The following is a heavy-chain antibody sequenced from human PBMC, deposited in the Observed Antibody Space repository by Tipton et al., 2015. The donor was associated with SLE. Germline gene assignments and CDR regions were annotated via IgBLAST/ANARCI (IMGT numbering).Heavy chain of an antibody. V-gene: IGHV3-64*02. D-gene: IGHD3-16*01. CDR2: IRSDGGNK. CDR3: ARGSALWRGDLDY. J-gene: IGHJ4*02. CDR1: GFTFNNYP. Sequence: SLRLSCAASGFTFNNYPMYWVRQAPGKGLEFVSSIRSDGGNKNYADSVKGRFIISRDNSKNTLYLHMTALRADDTAVYYCARGSALWRGDLDYWGQGNLVTVSS.